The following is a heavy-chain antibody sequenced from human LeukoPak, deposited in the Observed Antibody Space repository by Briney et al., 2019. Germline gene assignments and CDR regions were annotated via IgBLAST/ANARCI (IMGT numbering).Heavy chain of an antibody. V-gene: IGHV4-59*08. CDR3: ARRLGSSWYHDAFDI. D-gene: IGHD6-13*01. J-gene: IGHJ3*02. CDR2: IYYSGST. CDR1: GGSLNGHY. Sequence: SETLSLTCAVYGGSLNGHYWSWIRQPPGKGLEWIGYIYYSGSTNYNPSLKSRVTISVDTSKNQFSLKLSSVTAADTAVYYCARRLGSSWYHDAFDIWGQGTMVTVSS.